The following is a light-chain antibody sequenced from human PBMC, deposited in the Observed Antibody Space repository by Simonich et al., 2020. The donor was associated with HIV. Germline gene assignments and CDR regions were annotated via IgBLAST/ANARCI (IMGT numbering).Light chain of an antibody. V-gene: IGKV1-39*01. J-gene: IGKJ1*01. Sequence: DIQMTQSPSSLSASVGDRVTITCRASQSISSYLNWYQQKPGKAPKLLIYAASTLKRGVPSRFSGSGSGTDFTLTISSLHPEDFATYYCLQHYNYPWTFGQGTKVEIK. CDR2: AAS. CDR3: LQHYNYPWT. CDR1: QSISSY.